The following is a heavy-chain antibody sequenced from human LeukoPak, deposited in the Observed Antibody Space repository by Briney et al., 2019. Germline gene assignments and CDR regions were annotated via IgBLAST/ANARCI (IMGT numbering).Heavy chain of an antibody. V-gene: IGHV1-2*02. CDR3: ARDRAYYYDSSGYDPFGY. CDR2: INPNSGGT. Sequence: GASVKVSCKASGYTFTGYYMHWVRQAPGQGLEGMGWINPNSGGTNYAQKFQGRVTMTRDTSISTAYMELSRLRSDDTAVYYCARDRAYYYDSSGYDPFGYWGQGTLVTVSS. CDR1: GYTFTGYY. D-gene: IGHD3-22*01. J-gene: IGHJ4*02.